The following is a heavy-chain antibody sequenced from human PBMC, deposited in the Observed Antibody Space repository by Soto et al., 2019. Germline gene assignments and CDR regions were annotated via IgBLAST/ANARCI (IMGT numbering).Heavy chain of an antibody. J-gene: IGHJ5*02. V-gene: IGHV3-30*18. Sequence: PGGSLRLSCAASGFTFSSYGMHWARQAPGKGLEWVAVISYDGSNKYYADSVKGRFTISRDNSKNTLYLQMNSLRAEDTAVYYCAKGLTAAARGPFDPWGQGTLVTVSS. D-gene: IGHD6-13*01. CDR3: AKGLTAAARGPFDP. CDR2: ISYDGSNK. CDR1: GFTFSSYG.